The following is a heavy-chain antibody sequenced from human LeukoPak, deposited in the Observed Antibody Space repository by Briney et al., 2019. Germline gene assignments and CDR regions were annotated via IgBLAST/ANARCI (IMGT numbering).Heavy chain of an antibody. Sequence: ASAKVSCTASGYTFTGYYMHWVRQAPGQGLEWMGWINPNSGGTNYAQKLQGRVTMTTDTSTSTAYMELRSLRSDDTAVYYCARDCSGTSCYIGYYPNPDYWGQGTLVTVSS. CDR3: ARDCSGTSCYIGYYPNPDY. CDR1: GYTFTGYY. J-gene: IGHJ4*02. D-gene: IGHD2-2*02. V-gene: IGHV1-2*02. CDR2: INPNSGGT.